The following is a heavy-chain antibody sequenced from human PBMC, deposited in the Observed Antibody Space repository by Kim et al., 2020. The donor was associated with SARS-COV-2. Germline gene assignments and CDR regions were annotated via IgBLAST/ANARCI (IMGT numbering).Heavy chain of an antibody. Sequence: GGSLRLSCAASGFTFSNCPMSWVRQAPGKGLEWVSHISSNGGTTYYPDSVKGRFTISRDNSNNMLHLQMNSLRAEDTGIYYCAKRIMGITEGGHDIWGQGTMVTVSS. J-gene: IGHJ3*02. D-gene: IGHD1-26*01. CDR3: AKRIMGITEGGHDI. CDR1: GFTFSNCP. CDR2: ISSNGGTT. V-gene: IGHV3-23*01.